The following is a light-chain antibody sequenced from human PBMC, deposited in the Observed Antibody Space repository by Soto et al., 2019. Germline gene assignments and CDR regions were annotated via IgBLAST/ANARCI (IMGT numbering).Light chain of an antibody. CDR1: QSISSW. V-gene: IGKV1-5*03. J-gene: IGKJ4*01. CDR2: KAS. CDR3: LQDHIYPPI. Sequence: QSAATLSAYVGDRVTITCLFSQSISSWLGWYQQKPGKAPKFLIYKASSLESGVPARFSGSGSGTDFTLTISSLQPEDSATYYCLQDHIYPPIFGGGAKVDIK.